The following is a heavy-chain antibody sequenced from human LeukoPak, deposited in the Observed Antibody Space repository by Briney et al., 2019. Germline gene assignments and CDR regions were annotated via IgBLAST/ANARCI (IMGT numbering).Heavy chain of an antibody. CDR1: GCSISSSSYY. J-gene: IGHJ4*02. V-gene: IGHV4-39*01. Sequence: PSETLSLTCTVSGCSISSSSYYWGWIRQPPGKGLEWIGSIYYSGSTYYNPSLKSRVTISVDTSKNQFSLKLSSVTTADTAVYYCAMFDFWSGYYTSRDYWGQGTLVTVAS. D-gene: IGHD3-3*01. CDR3: AMFDFWSGYYTSRDY. CDR2: IYYSGST.